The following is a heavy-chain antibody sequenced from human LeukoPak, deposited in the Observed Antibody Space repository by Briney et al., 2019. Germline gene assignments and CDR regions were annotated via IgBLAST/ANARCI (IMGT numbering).Heavy chain of an antibody. CDR1: GGSISSSSYY. CDR2: IYYSGST. Sequence: PSETLSLTCTVSGGSISSSSYYWGWIRQPPGKGLEWIGSIYYSGSTYYNPSLKSRVTISVDTSKNQFSLKLSSVTAADTAVYYCARSYDSYYYYYMDVWGKGTTVTVSS. D-gene: IGHD5-12*01. V-gene: IGHV4-39*01. CDR3: ARSYDSYYYYYMDV. J-gene: IGHJ6*03.